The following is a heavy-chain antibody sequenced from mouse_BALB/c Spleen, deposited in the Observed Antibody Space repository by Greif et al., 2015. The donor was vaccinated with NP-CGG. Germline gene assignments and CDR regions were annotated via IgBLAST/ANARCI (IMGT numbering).Heavy chain of an antibody. D-gene: IGHD1-2*01. Sequence: DLVKPGASVKLSCKASGYTFTSYWINWIKQRPGQGLEWIGRIAPGSGSTYYNEMFKGKATLTVDTSSSTAYTQLSSLSSEDSAVYFCARHYYGYGYFDYWGQGTTLTVSS. J-gene: IGHJ2*01. CDR2: IAPGSGST. CDR1: GYTFTSYW. V-gene: IGHV1S41*01. CDR3: ARHYYGYGYFDY.